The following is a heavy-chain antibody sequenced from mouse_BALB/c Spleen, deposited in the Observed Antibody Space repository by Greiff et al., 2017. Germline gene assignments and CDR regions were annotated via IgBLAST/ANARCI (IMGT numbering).Heavy chain of an antibody. CDR3: ASGAGLFAY. D-gene: IGHD3-3*01. CDR2: ISYSGST. V-gene: IGHV3-2*02. J-gene: IGHJ3*01. CDR1: GYSITSDYA. Sequence: EVKLVESGPGLVKPSQSLSLTCTVTGYSITSDYARNWIRQHPGNKLEWMGHISYSGSTNYNPSLKSRITITRDTSKNQFFLQLNTVTTEDTATYYCASGAGLFAYWGQGTLVTVSA.